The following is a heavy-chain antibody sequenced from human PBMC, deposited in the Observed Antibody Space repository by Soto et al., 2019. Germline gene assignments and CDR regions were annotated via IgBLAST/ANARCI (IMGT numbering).Heavy chain of an antibody. CDR3: ARDFPNYYDSSGSFDY. Sequence: GGSLRLSCAASGFTFSSYGMHWVRQAPGKGLEWVAVIWYDGSNKYYADSVKGRFTISRDNSKNTLYLQMNSLRAEDTAVYYCARDFPNYYDSSGSFDYWGQGTLVTVSS. CDR1: GFTFSSYG. V-gene: IGHV3-33*01. J-gene: IGHJ4*02. CDR2: IWYDGSNK. D-gene: IGHD3-22*01.